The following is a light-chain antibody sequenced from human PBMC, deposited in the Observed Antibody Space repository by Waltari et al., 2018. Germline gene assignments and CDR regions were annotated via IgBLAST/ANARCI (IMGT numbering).Light chain of an antibody. CDR1: SSDIGAYNY. CDR3: SSYTTSITWV. Sequence: QSALTQPASVSGSPGQSITISCTGASSDIGAYNYVSWFQQHPGKAPKLMIYEVSNRPSGVSNRCSGSKSGNTASLTISGLQTGDEADYYCSSYTTSITWVFGGGTKLTVL. CDR2: EVS. J-gene: IGLJ3*02. V-gene: IGLV2-14*01.